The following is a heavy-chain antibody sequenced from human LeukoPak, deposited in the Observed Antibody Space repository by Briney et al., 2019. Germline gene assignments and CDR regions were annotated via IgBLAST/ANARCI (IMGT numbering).Heavy chain of an antibody. D-gene: IGHD6-19*01. V-gene: IGHV3-23*01. CDR1: GLSFSSFA. Sequence: GGSLRLSCAASGLSFSSFAMSWVRQGPARGLEWVSSIRGNGETFYADSVKGRFTLSSDSSRNTAYFQLNNLRVEDTAIYYCAKSTDAVRWGQGTLVTVSS. CDR2: IRGNGET. J-gene: IGHJ4*02. CDR3: AKSTDAVR.